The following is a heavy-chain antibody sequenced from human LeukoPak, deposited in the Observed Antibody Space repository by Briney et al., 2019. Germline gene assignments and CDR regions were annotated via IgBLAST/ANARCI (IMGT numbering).Heavy chain of an antibody. CDR1: GDSISSHY. Sequence: KPSETLSLTCTVSGDSISSHYGNWIRQPPGKGLEWIGYIYYSGSTNYNPSLKSRVTISVDTSKNQFSLKLSSVTAADTALYYCAREKMQGSSGYYSHFDYWGQGTLVTVSS. D-gene: IGHD3-22*01. CDR2: IYYSGST. CDR3: AREKMQGSSGYYSHFDY. V-gene: IGHV4-59*11. J-gene: IGHJ4*02.